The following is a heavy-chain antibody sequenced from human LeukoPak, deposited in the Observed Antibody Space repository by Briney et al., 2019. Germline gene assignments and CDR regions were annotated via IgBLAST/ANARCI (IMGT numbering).Heavy chain of an antibody. Sequence: SETLSLTCTVSGVSISSYYWSWIRQPAGKGLEWIGRIYTSGSTNYNPSLKSRVTMSVDTSKNQFSLKLGSVTAADTAVYYCARGSYDSSGYYYYGMDVWGQGTTVTVSS. V-gene: IGHV4-4*07. CDR3: ARGSYDSSGYYYYGMDV. CDR2: IYTSGST. J-gene: IGHJ6*02. D-gene: IGHD3-22*01. CDR1: GVSISSYY.